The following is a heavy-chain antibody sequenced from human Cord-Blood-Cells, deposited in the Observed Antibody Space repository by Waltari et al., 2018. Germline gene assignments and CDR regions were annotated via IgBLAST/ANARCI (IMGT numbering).Heavy chain of an antibody. CDR3: ARRYKILGSGSYYDAFDI. CDR2: INHSGST. V-gene: IGHV4-34*01. CDR1: GGSFSGYY. J-gene: IGHJ3*02. D-gene: IGHD3-10*01. Sequence: QVQLQQWGAGLLKPSETLSLTCAVYGGSFSGYYWCWIRQPPGKGLEWIGEINHSGSTNYNPSLKSRVTISVDTSKNQFSLKLSSVTAADTAVYYCARRYKILGSGSYYDAFDIWGQGTMVTVSS.